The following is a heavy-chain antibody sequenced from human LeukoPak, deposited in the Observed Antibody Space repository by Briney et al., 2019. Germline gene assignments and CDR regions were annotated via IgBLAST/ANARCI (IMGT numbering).Heavy chain of an antibody. J-gene: IGHJ4*02. Sequence: ASLKISCKVSGDTLTELSMHWVRHAPGNGLEWMGDFDPEDGETIYAQQCQGRVTMTEDTSTDTAYMERSSLRSEDTAVYYCATGRSGSRVDYWGQGTLVTVSS. V-gene: IGHV1-24*01. CDR2: FDPEDGET. D-gene: IGHD1-26*01. CDR1: GDTLTELS. CDR3: ATGRSGSRVDY.